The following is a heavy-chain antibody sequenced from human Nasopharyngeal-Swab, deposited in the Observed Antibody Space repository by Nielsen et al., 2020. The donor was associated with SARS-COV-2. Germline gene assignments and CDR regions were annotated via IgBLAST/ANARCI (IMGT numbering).Heavy chain of an antibody. CDR3: TRDGYAHFFGMDV. D-gene: IGHD1-1*01. J-gene: IGHJ6*02. V-gene: IGHV3-11*01. Sequence: GSLRLSCVASGFSFSDYQMSWIRQAPGKGLEWLLKISSSGTMVYGGESVQGRFSISRDNSKNSLYLQMNSLRVEDTAVYYCTRDGYAHFFGMDVWGRGTTVTVSS. CDR2: ISSSGTMV. CDR1: GFSFSDYQ.